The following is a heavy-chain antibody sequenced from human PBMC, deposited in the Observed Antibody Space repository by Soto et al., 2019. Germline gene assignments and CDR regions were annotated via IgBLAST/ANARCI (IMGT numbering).Heavy chain of an antibody. J-gene: IGHJ3*02. Sequence: SETLSLTCTVSGGSISSYYWSWIRQPPGKGLEWIGYIYYSGSTNYNPSLKSRVTISVDTSKNQFSLKLSSVTAADTAVYYCARYSSNGTAFDIWGQGTMVTVSS. D-gene: IGHD6-13*01. CDR1: GGSISSYY. CDR3: ARYSSNGTAFDI. CDR2: IYYSGST. V-gene: IGHV4-59*01.